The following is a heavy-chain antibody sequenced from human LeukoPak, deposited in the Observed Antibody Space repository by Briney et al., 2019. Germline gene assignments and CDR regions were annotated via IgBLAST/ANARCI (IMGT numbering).Heavy chain of an antibody. Sequence: GASVKVSCKASGYTFTGYYMHWVRQAPGQGLEWMGWINPNSGGTNYAQKFQGRVTMTRDTSISTAYMELSRLRSDDTAVYYCARDGCSSTSCYSGYNWFDPWGQGTLVTVSS. J-gene: IGHJ5*02. CDR1: GYTFTGYY. V-gene: IGHV1-2*02. D-gene: IGHD2-2*01. CDR3: ARDGCSSTSCYSGYNWFDP. CDR2: INPNSGGT.